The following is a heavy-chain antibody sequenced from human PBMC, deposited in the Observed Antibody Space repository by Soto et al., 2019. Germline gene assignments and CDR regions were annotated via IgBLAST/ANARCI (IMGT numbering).Heavy chain of an antibody. CDR1: GGSISPYY. CDR2: IYYSGST. J-gene: IGHJ4*02. V-gene: IGHV4-59*01. Sequence: QVQLQESGPGLVQPSETLSLTCTVSGGSISPYYWSWIRQPPGKGVEWIGFIYYSGSTNYNPSLTSRVTISVDTSQNQFSLKLTSVTAADTAVYYCARPRSSGYAGEFDYWGQGTLVTVSS. CDR3: ARPRSSGYAGEFDY. D-gene: IGHD3-22*01.